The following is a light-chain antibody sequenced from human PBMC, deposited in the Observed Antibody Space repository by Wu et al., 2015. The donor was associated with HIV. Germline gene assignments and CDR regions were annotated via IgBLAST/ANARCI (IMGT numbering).Light chain of an antibody. CDR1: QSISSTY. CDR2: GAS. V-gene: IGKV3-20*01. J-gene: IGKJ1*01. CDR3: QQYGSSPRT. Sequence: EIVLTQFPGTLSLSPGERATLSCRASQSISSTYLAWYQQKPGQAPRLLIYGASSRATGIPDRFSGSGSGTDFTLTISRVEPEDFAVYYCQQYGSSPRTFGQGTRVEIK.